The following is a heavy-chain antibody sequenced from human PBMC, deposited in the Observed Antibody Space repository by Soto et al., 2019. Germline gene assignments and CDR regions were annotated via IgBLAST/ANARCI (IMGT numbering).Heavy chain of an antibody. J-gene: IGHJ6*02. CDR2: ISYDGSNR. V-gene: IGHV3-30*18. D-gene: IGHD5-12*01. CDR3: AKDVYSRYDQRGDYYGMDV. Sequence: QVQLVESGGGVVQPGRSLRLSCAAYGFTFSNFGIHWVRQAPGKGLEWVAVISYDGSNRYYGDSVKGRFTISRDNSKNTLYLQMNSLRAEDTAVYYCAKDVYSRYDQRGDYYGMDVWGQGTTVTVSS. CDR1: GFTFSNFG.